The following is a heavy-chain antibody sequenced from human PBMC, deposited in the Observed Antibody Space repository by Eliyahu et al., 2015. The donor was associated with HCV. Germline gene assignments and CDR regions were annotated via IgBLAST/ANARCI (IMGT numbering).Heavy chain of an antibody. V-gene: IGHV3-7*03. Sequence: EVQVVESGGGLVQPGGSLRLSCAASGFTFSSNWMXWVRQAPGKGLEWVANIKQDGSEKYYVDSVKGRFTISRDNAKNSLYLQMNSLRAEDTAVYYCVINDRLDYWGQGTLVTVSS. J-gene: IGHJ4*02. D-gene: IGHD1-1*01. CDR1: GFTFSSNW. CDR3: VINDRLDY. CDR2: IKQDGSEK.